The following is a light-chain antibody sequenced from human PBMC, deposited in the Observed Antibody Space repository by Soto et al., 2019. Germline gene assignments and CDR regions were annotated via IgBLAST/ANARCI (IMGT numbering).Light chain of an antibody. Sequence: QSALTQPRSVSGSPGQSVTISCTGTSSDVGGYNYVSWYQQHPGKAPKLMIYDVSKRPSGVPDRFSGSKSGNTASLTISGFQAEDEADYYCCSYAGSSYVVFGGGTKLTVL. CDR3: CSYAGSSYVV. J-gene: IGLJ2*01. CDR2: DVS. CDR1: SSDVGGYNY. V-gene: IGLV2-11*01.